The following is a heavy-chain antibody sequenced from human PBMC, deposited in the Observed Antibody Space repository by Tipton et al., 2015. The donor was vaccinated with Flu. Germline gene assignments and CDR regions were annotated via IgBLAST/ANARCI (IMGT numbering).Heavy chain of an antibody. V-gene: IGHV4-39*02. Sequence: TLSLTCTVSSGSIRSTNYFCAWIRQPPGKRLELIGSIFPSGTTYYNPSLKSRVTISVDTSKNHFSLDLISVTAADTAVYFCARARRFLEWQFYYYYMDVWGKGTPVTVSS. CDR1: SGSIRSTNYF. CDR3: ARARRFLEWQFYYYYMDV. CDR2: IFPSGTT. D-gene: IGHD3-3*01. J-gene: IGHJ6*03.